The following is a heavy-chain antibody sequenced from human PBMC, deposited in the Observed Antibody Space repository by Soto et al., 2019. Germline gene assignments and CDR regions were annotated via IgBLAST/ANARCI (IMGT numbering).Heavy chain of an antibody. CDR1: GYNFTRYW. CDR2: VFPGDSDT. J-gene: IGHJ6*02. CDR3: AKAAGEMSGTQSHDYGSDV. D-gene: IGHD1-1*01. Sequence: GESLKISCKASGYNFTRYWIAWVRRVPGKGLEWMGVVFPGDSDTIYSPSIEGQVTISADKTIGTAYLQWRSLKASDTGIYYCAKAAGEMSGTQSHDYGSDVWGQGTTVTVSS. V-gene: IGHV5-51*01.